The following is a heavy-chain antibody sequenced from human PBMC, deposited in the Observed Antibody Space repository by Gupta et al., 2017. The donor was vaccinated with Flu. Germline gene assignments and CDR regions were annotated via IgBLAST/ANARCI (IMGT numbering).Heavy chain of an antibody. J-gene: IGHJ3*02. V-gene: IGHV3-49*03. CDR3: TRVGSSWYSIAFDI. Sequence: EVQLVESGGGLVQPGRSLRLSCTASGFTFGDYAMSWLRQAPGKGLEWVGFIRSKAYGGTTEYAASVKGRFTISRDDSKSIAYLQMNSLKTEDTAVYYCTRVGSSWYSIAFDIWGQGTMVTVSS. D-gene: IGHD6-13*01. CDR2: IRSKAYGGTT. CDR1: GFTFGDYA.